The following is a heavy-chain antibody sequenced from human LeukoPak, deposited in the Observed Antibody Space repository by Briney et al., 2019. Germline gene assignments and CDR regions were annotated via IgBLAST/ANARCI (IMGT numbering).Heavy chain of an antibody. V-gene: IGHV3-30*04. CDR1: GFTFSSYA. D-gene: IGHD6-13*01. CDR3: ARETNSSSWYYYYYYMDV. Sequence: GGSLRLSCAASGFTFSSYAMHWVRQAPGKGLEWVAVISYDGSNKYHADSVKGRFTISRDNSKNTLYLQMNSLRAEDTAVYYCARETNSSSWYYYYYYMDVWGKGTTVTISS. CDR2: ISYDGSNK. J-gene: IGHJ6*03.